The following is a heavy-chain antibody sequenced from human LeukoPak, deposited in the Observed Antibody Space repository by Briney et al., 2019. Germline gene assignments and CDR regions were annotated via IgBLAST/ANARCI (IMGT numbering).Heavy chain of an antibody. V-gene: IGHV3-33*01. CDR3: ARDGGSFPGNWFDP. D-gene: IGHD1-26*01. Sequence: GGSLRLSCAASGFTFSSYGMHWVRQAPGKGLEWVAVIWYDGSNKYYADSVKGRFTISRDNSKNTLYLQMNSLRAEDTAVYYCARDGGSFPGNWFDPWGQGTLVIVSS. CDR2: IWYDGSNK. J-gene: IGHJ5*02. CDR1: GFTFSSYG.